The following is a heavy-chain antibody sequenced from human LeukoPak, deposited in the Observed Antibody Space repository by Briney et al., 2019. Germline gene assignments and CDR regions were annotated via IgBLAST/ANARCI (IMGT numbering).Heavy chain of an antibody. J-gene: IGHJ6*03. CDR2: IRSKAYGGTT. D-gene: IGHD2-2*01. CDR3: TRDRRYCSSTSCYPDSSYYYYYMDV. Sequence: GGSLRLSCTASGFTFGDYAMSWFRQAPGKGLEWVGFIRSKAYGGTTEYAASVKGRFTISRDDSKSIAYLQMNSLKTEDTAVYYCTRDRRYCSSTSCYPDSSYYYYYMDVWGKGTTVTVSS. V-gene: IGHV3-49*03. CDR1: GFTFGDYA.